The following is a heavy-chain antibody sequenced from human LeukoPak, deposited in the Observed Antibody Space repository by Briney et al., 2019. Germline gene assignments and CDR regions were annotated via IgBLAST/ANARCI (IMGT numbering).Heavy chain of an antibody. V-gene: IGHV3-23*01. CDR1: GFTFRNYW. Sequence: GGSLRLSCEASGFTFRNYWMIWVRQAPGKGLQWVSAISGSGGNTYYADSVKGRFTISRDNSKNTLFLQMNSLRAEDTAVYYCAKDKVAATPHYYYGMDVWGQGTTVTVSS. CDR3: AKDKVAATPHYYYGMDV. D-gene: IGHD2-15*01. CDR2: ISGSGGNT. J-gene: IGHJ6*02.